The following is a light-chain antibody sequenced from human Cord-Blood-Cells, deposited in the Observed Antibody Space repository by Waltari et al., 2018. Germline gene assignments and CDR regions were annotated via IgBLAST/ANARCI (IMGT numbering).Light chain of an antibody. CDR3: YSAADNNRV. J-gene: IGLJ2*01. CDR2: KDS. V-gene: IGLV3-27*01. CDR1: VLAKKY. Sequence: SYELTQPSSVSVSPGQTARITCSGDVLAKKYARWFQQQPGQAPVLVIYKDSEGPSGIPERFSGASSGTTVTLTISGAQVEDEADYYCYSAADNNRVFGGGTKLTVL.